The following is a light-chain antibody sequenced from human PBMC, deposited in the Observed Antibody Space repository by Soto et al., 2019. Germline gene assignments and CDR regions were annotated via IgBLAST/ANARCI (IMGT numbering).Light chain of an antibody. J-gene: IGKJ1*01. CDR3: QQYDNSPVT. V-gene: IGKV3-20*01. Sequence: EIVLTQSPGTLSLSPGERATLSCRASQSVSSSYLAWYQQKPGQAPRLLIYGASIRATGIPDRFSGSGSGTDFTLTISRLEPEDFAVYYCQQYDNSPVTFGQGTKVEIK. CDR2: GAS. CDR1: QSVSSSY.